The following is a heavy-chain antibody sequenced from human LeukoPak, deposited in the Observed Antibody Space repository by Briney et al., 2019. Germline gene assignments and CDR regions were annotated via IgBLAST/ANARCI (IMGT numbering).Heavy chain of an antibody. CDR1: GGSISSGGYY. CDR3: AREIYPRGYSYGCFDY. Sequence: SETLSLTCTVSGGSISSGGYYWSWIRQHPGKGLEWIGYIYYSGSTYYNPSLKSRVTISVDTSKNQFSLKLSSVTAADTAVYYCAREIYPRGYSYGCFDYWGQGTLVTVSS. V-gene: IGHV4-31*03. J-gene: IGHJ4*02. D-gene: IGHD5-18*01. CDR2: IYYSGST.